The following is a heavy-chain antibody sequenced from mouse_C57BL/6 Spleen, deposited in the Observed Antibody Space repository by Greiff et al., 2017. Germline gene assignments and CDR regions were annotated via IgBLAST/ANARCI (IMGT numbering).Heavy chain of an antibody. D-gene: IGHD1-1*01. J-gene: IGHJ2*01. CDR3: ARRITTVVARGFDY. CDR2: INPYNGGT. Sequence: EVQLQQSGPVLVKPGASVKMSCKASGYTFTDYYMNWVKQSHGKSLEWIGVINPYNGGTSYNQKFKGKATLTVDKSSSTAYMELNSLTSEDSAVYYGARRITTVVARGFDYWGQGTTLTVSS. CDR1: GYTFTDYY. V-gene: IGHV1-19*01.